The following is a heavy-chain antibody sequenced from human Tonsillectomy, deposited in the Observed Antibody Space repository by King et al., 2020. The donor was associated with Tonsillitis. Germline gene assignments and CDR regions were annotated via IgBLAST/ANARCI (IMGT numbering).Heavy chain of an antibody. V-gene: IGHV3-30*02. CDR1: GFTFRNYG. D-gene: IGHD3-16*01. J-gene: IGHJ3*02. CDR2: IRYDLSDE. Sequence: VQLVESGGGVVQPGGALRLSCAASGFTFRNYGMHWVRQAPGKGLVWVAFIRYDLSDEYYTDAVRGRFIISRDNSKDMLYLQMNNLRVEDTAIYYCAKLGETSGHSVFDIWGQGTMVTVSS. CDR3: AKLGETSGHSVFDI.